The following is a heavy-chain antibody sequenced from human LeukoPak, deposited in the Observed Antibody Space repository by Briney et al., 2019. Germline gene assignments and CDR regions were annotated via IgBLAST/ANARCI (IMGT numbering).Heavy chain of an antibody. D-gene: IGHD6-6*01. CDR2: ISGSGGST. CDR1: GFTFSNYW. Sequence: HSGGSLRLSCAASGFTFSNYWMNWVRQTPGKGLEWVSAISGSGGSTYYADSVKGRFTISRDNSKNTLYLQMNSPRAEDTAVYYCATQRPFEHSKRAYAFDIWGQGTMVTVSS. CDR3: ATQRPFEHSKRAYAFDI. J-gene: IGHJ3*02. V-gene: IGHV3-23*01.